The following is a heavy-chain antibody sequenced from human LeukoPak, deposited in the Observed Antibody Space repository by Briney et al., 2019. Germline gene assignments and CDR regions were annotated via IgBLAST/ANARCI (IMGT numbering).Heavy chain of an antibody. Sequence: SSETLSLTCAVYGGSFSGYYWSWIRQPPGKGLEWIGEINHSGSTNYNPSLKSRVTISVDRSKNQFSLKLSSVTAADTAVYYCASSSYGDLYFDYWGQGTLVTVSS. CDR2: INHSGST. CDR1: GGSFSGYY. D-gene: IGHD4-17*01. V-gene: IGHV4-34*01. J-gene: IGHJ4*02. CDR3: ASSSYGDLYFDY.